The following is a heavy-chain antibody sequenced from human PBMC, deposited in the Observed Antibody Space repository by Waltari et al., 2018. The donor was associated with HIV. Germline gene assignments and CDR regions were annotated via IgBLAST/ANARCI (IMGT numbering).Heavy chain of an antibody. D-gene: IGHD3-10*01. Sequence: EVQLVESGGGLVQHGRSLRLSCAASGFTFDDYAMYWVRQAPGKGLEWVSSISWNSVRITYADSVRGRFTVSRDNAKNYLYLQMNSLRPDDTAFYYCARGPMYNWFDPWGQGSLVTVSS. J-gene: IGHJ5*02. CDR2: ISWNSVRI. V-gene: IGHV3-9*01. CDR1: GFTFDDYA. CDR3: ARGPMYNWFDP.